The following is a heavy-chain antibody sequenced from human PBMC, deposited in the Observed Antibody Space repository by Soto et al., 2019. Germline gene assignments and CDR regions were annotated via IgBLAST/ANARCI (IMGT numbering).Heavy chain of an antibody. CDR2: ICVNGHGI. D-gene: IGHD5-18*01. CDR3: SKYRSYPPDQVHY. Sequence: GGSLRLSCAASGFTFNTYALSWVRQAPGKGLEWVSAICVNGHGIYYADSVRGRLTISRDNSKNTIFLHMDSLRAEDTAVYYCSKYRSYPPDQVHYWGQGTLVTVSS. V-gene: IGHV3-23*01. CDR1: GFTFNTYA. J-gene: IGHJ4*02.